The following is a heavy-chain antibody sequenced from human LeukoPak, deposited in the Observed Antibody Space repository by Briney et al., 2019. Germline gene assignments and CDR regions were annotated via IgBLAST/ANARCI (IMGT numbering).Heavy chain of an antibody. D-gene: IGHD2-2*01. Sequence: PSETLSLTCTVSGGSISSGDYYWRWIRQPPGEGLEWIGYIYYSGSTYYNPSLKSRVTISVDTSKNQFSLKLSSVTAADTAVYYCARAHQLLPAYNRFDPWGQGTLVTVSS. CDR3: ARAHQLLPAYNRFDP. CDR2: IYYSGST. J-gene: IGHJ5*02. V-gene: IGHV4-30-4*01. CDR1: GGSISSGDYY.